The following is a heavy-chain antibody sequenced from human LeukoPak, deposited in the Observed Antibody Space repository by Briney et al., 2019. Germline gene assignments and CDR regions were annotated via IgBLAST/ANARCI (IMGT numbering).Heavy chain of an antibody. V-gene: IGHV4-34*01. J-gene: IGHJ4*02. CDR1: GGSFSGYY. Sequence: SETLSLTCAVYGGSFSGYYWSWIRQPPGKGLEWIGEINHSGSTNYNPSLKSRVTISVDTSKNQFSLKLSSVTAADTAVYYCARGLYTAMVTPFDYWGQGTLVTVSS. D-gene: IGHD5-18*01. CDR3: ARGLYTAMVTPFDY. CDR2: INHSGST.